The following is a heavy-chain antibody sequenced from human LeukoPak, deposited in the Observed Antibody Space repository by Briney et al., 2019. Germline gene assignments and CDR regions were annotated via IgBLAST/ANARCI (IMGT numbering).Heavy chain of an antibody. CDR2: ISSSSSYI. CDR1: GFTFSSYS. J-gene: IGHJ5*02. D-gene: IGHD3-22*01. CDR3: ARDQATTYYYDSSGYNP. V-gene: IGHV3-21*01. Sequence: TGGSLRLSCAASGFTFSSYSMNWVRQAPGKGLEWVSSISSSSSYIYYADSVRGRFTISRDNAKNSLYLQMNSLRAEDTAVYYCARDQATTYYYDSSGYNPWGQGTLVTVSS.